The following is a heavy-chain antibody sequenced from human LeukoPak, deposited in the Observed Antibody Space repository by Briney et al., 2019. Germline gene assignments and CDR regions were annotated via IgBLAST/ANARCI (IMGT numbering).Heavy chain of an antibody. V-gene: IGHV4-39*01. D-gene: IGHD3-22*01. CDR1: GGSISYNYC. CDR3: ARHAGFGSGYYHDAFDI. CDR2: IYNSDYT. Sequence: SETLSLTCTVSGGSISYNYCWTWIRQPPGKGPEWIGTIYNSDYTYYNPSLTGRVTISMDTSKNQFSLTVTSVTAADTAVYYCARHAGFGSGYYHDAFDIWGQGSMVIVSS. J-gene: IGHJ3*02.